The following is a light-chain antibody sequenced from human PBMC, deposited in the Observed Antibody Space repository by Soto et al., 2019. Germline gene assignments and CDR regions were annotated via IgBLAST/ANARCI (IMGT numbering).Light chain of an antibody. J-gene: IGLJ1*01. CDR1: SSDVGGYNY. Sequence: QSVLTQHASVSGSPGQSITISCTGTSSDVGGYNYVSWYQQHPGKAPKLMIYDVSSRPSGVSNRFSGSKSGNTASLTISGLQAEDEADYYCSSYTSSSTPYCVFGTGAKVTVL. CDR3: SSYTSSSTPYCV. V-gene: IGLV2-14*01. CDR2: DVS.